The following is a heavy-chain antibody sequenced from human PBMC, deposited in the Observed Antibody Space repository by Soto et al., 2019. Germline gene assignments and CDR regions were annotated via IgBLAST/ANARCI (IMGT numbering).Heavy chain of an antibody. Sequence: ASVKASCKASGYTFTSYDINWVRQATGQGLEWMGWMNPNSGNTGYAQKFQGRVTMTRNTSISTAYMELSSLRSEDTAVYYCARGLFPSGAFDIWGQGTMVTVSS. V-gene: IGHV1-8*01. J-gene: IGHJ3*02. CDR2: MNPNSGNT. CDR3: ARGLFPSGAFDI. CDR1: GYTFTSYD.